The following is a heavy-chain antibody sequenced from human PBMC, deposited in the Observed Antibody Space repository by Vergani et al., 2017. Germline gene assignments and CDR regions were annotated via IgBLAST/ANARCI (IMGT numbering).Heavy chain of an antibody. CDR2: ISGSGGST. D-gene: IGHD3-22*01. Sequence: EVQLLESGGGLVQPGGSLRLSCAASGFTFSSYAMSWVRQAPGKGLEWVSAISGSGGSTYYADSVKGRFTISRDNSKNTLYLQMNSLRAEDTAVYYCARDDGSSGYQLLQYFQHWGQGTLVTVSS. J-gene: IGHJ1*01. CDR3: ARDDGSSGYQLLQYFQH. V-gene: IGHV3-23*01. CDR1: GFTFSSYA.